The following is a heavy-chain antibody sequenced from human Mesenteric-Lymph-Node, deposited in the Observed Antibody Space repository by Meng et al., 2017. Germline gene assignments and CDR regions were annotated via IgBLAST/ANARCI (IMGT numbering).Heavy chain of an antibody. CDR3: ARVSSYYDSSGYHGGFDY. Sequence: GGSLRLSCIASGFTFTKYAMTWVRQAPGKGLEWVANIKQDGSEKYYVDSVKGRFTISRDNAKNSLYLQMNSLRAEDTAVYYCARVSSYYDSSGYHGGFDYWGQGTLVTVSS. D-gene: IGHD3-22*01. V-gene: IGHV3-7*01. CDR1: GFTFTKYA. J-gene: IGHJ4*02. CDR2: IKQDGSEK.